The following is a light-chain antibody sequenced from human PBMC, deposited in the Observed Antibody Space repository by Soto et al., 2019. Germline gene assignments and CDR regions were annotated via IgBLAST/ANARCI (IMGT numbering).Light chain of an antibody. Sequence: QSVLTQPPSASGTPGQRVTISCSGSSSNIGTNYVYWYQQFPGTAPKLLIYRNDQRPSGVPDRFSGSKSGTSASLAISGLRPEDEADYYCAAWDESLSSRVFGGGTKLTVL. CDR2: RND. CDR1: SSNIGTNY. J-gene: IGLJ2*01. V-gene: IGLV1-47*01. CDR3: AAWDESLSSRV.